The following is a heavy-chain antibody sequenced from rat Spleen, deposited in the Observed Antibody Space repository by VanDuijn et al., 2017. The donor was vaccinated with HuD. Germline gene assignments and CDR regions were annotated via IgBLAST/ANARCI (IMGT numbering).Heavy chain of an antibody. Sequence: EVQLVESGGGLVQPGGSLKLSCAASGFTFSDYFMAWVRQAPTKGLEWVASISYDGGRTYYSDSVKGRFTISRDNAENTVYLQMNSLRSEDTATYYCARHDGYPGVMDAWGQGASVTVSS. CDR1: GFTFSDYF. J-gene: IGHJ4*01. CDR2: ISYDGGRT. D-gene: IGHD1-4*01. V-gene: IGHV5-22*01. CDR3: ARHDGYPGVMDA.